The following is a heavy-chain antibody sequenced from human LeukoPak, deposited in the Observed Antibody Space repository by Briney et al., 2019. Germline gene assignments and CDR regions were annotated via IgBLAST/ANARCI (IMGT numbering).Heavy chain of an antibody. D-gene: IGHD3-10*01. J-gene: IGHJ3*02. CDR3: ARSEYGSGSYSTFDI. CDR1: GGSFSGYY. Sequence: SETLSLTCAVYGGSFSGYYWSWIRQPPGKGLEWIGYFFYSGSTNYNPSLKSRVIISIDTSKNQISLSLSSVTAADTAVFYCARSEYGSGSYSTFDIWGQGTMVTVSS. CDR2: FFYSGST. V-gene: IGHV4-59*01.